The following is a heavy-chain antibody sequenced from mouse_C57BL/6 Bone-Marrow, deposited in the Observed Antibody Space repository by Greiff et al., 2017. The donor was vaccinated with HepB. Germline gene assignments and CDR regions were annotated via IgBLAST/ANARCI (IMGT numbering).Heavy chain of an antibody. V-gene: IGHV14-1*01. D-gene: IGHD1-1*01. J-gene: IGHJ2*01. Sequence: EVQLQQSGAELVRPGASVKLSCTASGFNIKDYYMHWVKQRPEQGLEWIGRIDPEDGDTEYAPKFQGKATMTADTSSNTAYLQLSSLTSGDTAVYYCTTDTTVVAHFDYWGQGTTLTVSS. CDR2: IDPEDGDT. CDR3: TTDTTVVAHFDY. CDR1: GFNIKDYY.